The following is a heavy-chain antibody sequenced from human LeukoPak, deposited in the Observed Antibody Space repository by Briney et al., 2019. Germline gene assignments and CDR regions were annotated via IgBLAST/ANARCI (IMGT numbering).Heavy chain of an antibody. J-gene: IGHJ6*02. Sequence: GGSPRLSCSASGFPFSSYAMHWVRQAPGKGLEYVSAISDSGGSTYYADSVKGRFTISRDNSKNTLYLQMSSLRAEDTAVYFCVRGYSFGPYGMDVWGQGTTVTVSS. CDR1: GFPFSSYA. D-gene: IGHD2-15*01. CDR2: ISDSGGST. V-gene: IGHV3-64D*09. CDR3: VRGYSFGPYGMDV.